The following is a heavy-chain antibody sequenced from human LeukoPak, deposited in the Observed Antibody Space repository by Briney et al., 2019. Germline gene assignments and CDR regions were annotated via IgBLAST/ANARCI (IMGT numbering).Heavy chain of an antibody. CDR1: GGSISNYY. J-gene: IGHJ4*02. Sequence: SETLSLTCTVSGGSISNYYWSWIRQPPGKGLEWIGYMYYIGSTNYNPSLKSRVTISVDTSKNQFSLKLNSVTAADTAVYYCARQREMATEFDYWGQGTLVTVSS. CDR2: MYYIGST. V-gene: IGHV4-59*01. D-gene: IGHD5-24*01. CDR3: ARQREMATEFDY.